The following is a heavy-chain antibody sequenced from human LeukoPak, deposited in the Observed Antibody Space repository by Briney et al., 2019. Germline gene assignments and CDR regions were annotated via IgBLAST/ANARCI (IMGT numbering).Heavy chain of an antibody. V-gene: IGHV3-48*03. D-gene: IGHD4-17*01. CDR1: GFSFSSYE. CDR3: ARRLRRNYFDY. Sequence: GGSLRLSCAASGFSFSSYEMNWVRQAPGKGLEWISYINSNGRNIYYADSVKGRFTISRDNAKNSLYLQMNSLRAEDTAVYYCARRLRRNYFDYWGQGTLVTVSS. J-gene: IGHJ4*02. CDR2: INSNGRNI.